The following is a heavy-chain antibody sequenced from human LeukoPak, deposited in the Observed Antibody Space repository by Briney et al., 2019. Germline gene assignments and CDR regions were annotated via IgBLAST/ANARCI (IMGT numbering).Heavy chain of an antibody. CDR2: ISGSGRTI. V-gene: IGHV3-48*03. CDR1: GLSLSSYE. D-gene: IGHD6-6*01. Sequence: GGSLRLSCVGSGLSLSSYEMNWVRQAPGKGLEWVSYISGSGRTIYYADSVKGRFTISKDNAKSSLYLQMNSLRAEDTAVYDCAREYTSSFDYWGQGTLVTVSS. J-gene: IGHJ4*02. CDR3: AREYTSSFDY.